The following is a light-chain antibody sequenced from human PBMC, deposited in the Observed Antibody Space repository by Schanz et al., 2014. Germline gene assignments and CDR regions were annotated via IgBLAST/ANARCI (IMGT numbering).Light chain of an antibody. Sequence: SSELTQAPSVSVPPGQTARITCSGDALAKQYAYWYQQKPGQAPVLMIYKDSQRPSGIPERFSGSSSGTTVTLTISGVQAEDEADYYCQSADSSGTYVEFGGGTKLTVL. V-gene: IGLV3-25*03. J-gene: IGLJ2*01. CDR3: QSADSSGTYVE. CDR2: KDS. CDR1: ALAKQY.